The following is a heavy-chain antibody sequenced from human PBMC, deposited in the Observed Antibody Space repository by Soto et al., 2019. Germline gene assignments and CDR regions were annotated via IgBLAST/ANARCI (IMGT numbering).Heavy chain of an antibody. Sequence: SETLSLTCTVSGGSIGSSSYYWGWIRQPPGKGLEWIGSIYYSGSTYYNPSLKSRVTISVDTSKNQFSLKLSSVTAADTAVYYCASHCSGGSCHKGRYYYYYMDVWGKGTTVTVSS. CDR3: ASHCSGGSCHKGRYYYYYMDV. J-gene: IGHJ6*03. CDR1: GGSIGSSSYY. CDR2: IYYSGST. D-gene: IGHD2-15*01. V-gene: IGHV4-39*01.